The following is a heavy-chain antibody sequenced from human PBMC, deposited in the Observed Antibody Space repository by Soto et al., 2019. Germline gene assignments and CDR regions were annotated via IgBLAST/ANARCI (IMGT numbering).Heavy chain of an antibody. CDR1: GDSMFSYF. Sequence: LTCTVSGDSMFSYFWSWIRQPPGKGLEWIGYSYYSGSSRYNPSLQSRVTISVDPSKKEVSLRLRSVTAADTAVYYCARADRKWIDPWGQGTLVTVSS. CDR2: SYYSGSS. CDR3: ARADRKWIDP. V-gene: IGHV4-59*01. J-gene: IGHJ5*02.